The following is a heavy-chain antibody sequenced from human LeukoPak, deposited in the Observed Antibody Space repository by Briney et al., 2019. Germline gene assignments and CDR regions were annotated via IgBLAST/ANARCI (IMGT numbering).Heavy chain of an antibody. CDR1: GYTFTSYG. CDR2: ISAYNGNT. CDR3: ARDSGLRFLEWLFDP. D-gene: IGHD3-3*01. J-gene: IGHJ5*02. Sequence: GASVKVSCKASGYTFTSYGISWVRQAPGQGLEWMGWISAYNGNTNYAQKLQGRVTMTRDTSTSTVYMELSSLRSEDTAVYYCARDSGLRFLEWLFDPWGQGTLVTVSS. V-gene: IGHV1-18*01.